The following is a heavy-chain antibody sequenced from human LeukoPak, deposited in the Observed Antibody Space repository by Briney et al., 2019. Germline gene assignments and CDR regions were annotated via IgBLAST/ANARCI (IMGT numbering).Heavy chain of an antibody. CDR3: AKLFGFLEWLLYNYFDY. CDR2: ISGSGGST. V-gene: IGHV3-23*01. CDR1: GFTFSSYA. Sequence: GGSLRLSCAASGFTFSSYAMSWVRQAPGKGLEWVSAISGSGGSTYYADSVKGRFTISRDNSKNTLYLQMNSLRAEDTAVYYCAKLFGFLEWLLYNYFDYWAREPWSPSPQ. J-gene: IGHJ4*02. D-gene: IGHD3-3*01.